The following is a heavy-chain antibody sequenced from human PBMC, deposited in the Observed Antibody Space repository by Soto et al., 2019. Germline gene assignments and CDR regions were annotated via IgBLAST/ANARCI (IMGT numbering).Heavy chain of an antibody. CDR1: GGSVSSGSSY. CDR3: ARGVGATHFDY. J-gene: IGHJ4*02. V-gene: IGHV4-61*01. Sequence: KTSETLSLTCTVSGGSVSSGSSYWSWIRQSPGKGLEWIGYIYHSGSTTYNPSLKSRVTISVDTSKNQFSLKLSSVTAADTAVYYCARGVGATHFDYWGQGTLVTVSS. D-gene: IGHD1-26*01. CDR2: IYHSGST.